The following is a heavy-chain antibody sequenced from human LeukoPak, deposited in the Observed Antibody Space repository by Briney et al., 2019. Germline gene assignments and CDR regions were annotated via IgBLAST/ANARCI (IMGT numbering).Heavy chain of an antibody. CDR2: IYSFGMT. D-gene: IGHD4-17*01. V-gene: IGHV4-4*07. CDR3: ARDRAGGDSVVRLDY. J-gene: IGHJ4*02. CDR1: GASIQNYY. Sequence: SETLSLTCSVTGASIQNYYWSWIRQPAGRGLEWIGRIYSFGMTDYNPSLTSRVTMSVDTSKNHFSLTLRSVTAADTAMYYCARDRAGGDSVVRLDYWGQGLQVTVSS.